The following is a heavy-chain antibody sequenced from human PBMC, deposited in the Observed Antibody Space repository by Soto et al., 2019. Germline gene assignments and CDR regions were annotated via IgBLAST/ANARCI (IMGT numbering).Heavy chain of an antibody. V-gene: IGHV4-59*08. Sequence: QVQLQESGPGLVKPSETLSLTCTVSGGSINPYYWSWIRQPPGKELEWIGYIFYSGSTNYNPSLKSRVTISVDTSENQFSLKLTSVTAADTAVYYCARQPSASGDYFDYWGQGTLVTVSS. J-gene: IGHJ4*02. CDR3: ARQPSASGDYFDY. CDR1: GGSINPYY. D-gene: IGHD6-25*01. CDR2: IFYSGST.